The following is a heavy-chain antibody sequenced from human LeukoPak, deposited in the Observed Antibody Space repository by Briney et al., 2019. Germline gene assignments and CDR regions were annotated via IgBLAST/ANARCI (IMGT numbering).Heavy chain of an antibody. D-gene: IGHD2-15*01. CDR2: INHSGST. CDR3: ARILPPYYYYGMDV. Sequence: SETLSLTCAVYGGSFSGYYWGWIRQPPGKGLECIGEINHSGSTNYNPSLKSRVTISVDTSKNQFSLKLSSVTAADTAVYYCARILPPYYYYGMDVWGQGTTVTVSS. CDR1: GGSFSGYY. J-gene: IGHJ6*02. V-gene: IGHV4-34*01.